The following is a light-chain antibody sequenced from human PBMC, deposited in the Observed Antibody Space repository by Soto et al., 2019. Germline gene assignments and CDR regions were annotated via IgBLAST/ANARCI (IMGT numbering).Light chain of an antibody. CDR3: QQFVIYSRT. CDR1: QSISHW. CDR2: KAS. V-gene: IGKV1-5*03. J-gene: IGKJ1*01. Sequence: DIQMTQSPSTLSASVGDRVTITCRASQSISHWLAWYQLKPGKAPKLLIYKASSLESGVPSRFSGSGSGTEFTLTISSLQPDDFATYYCQQFVIYSRTFGQGTKVEIK.